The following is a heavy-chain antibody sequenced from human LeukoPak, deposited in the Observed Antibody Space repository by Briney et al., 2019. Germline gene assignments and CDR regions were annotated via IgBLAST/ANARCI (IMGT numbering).Heavy chain of an antibody. D-gene: IGHD1-26*01. J-gene: IGHJ4*02. CDR3: AKDRSWAATTTRLYSFDY. CDR2: IKQDGSEK. V-gene: IGHV3-7*05. CDR1: GFTFSSYW. Sequence: PGGSLRLSCAASGFTFSSYWMSWVRQAPGKGLEWVANIKQDGSEKYYVDSVKGRFTISRDNSKNTLYLQMSSLRAEDTAVYYCAKDRSWAATTTRLYSFDYWGQGTLVTVSS.